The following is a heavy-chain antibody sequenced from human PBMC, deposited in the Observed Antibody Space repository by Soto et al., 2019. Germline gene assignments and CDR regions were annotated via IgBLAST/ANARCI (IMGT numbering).Heavy chain of an antibody. V-gene: IGHV4-30-4*01. J-gene: IGHJ5*02. CDR2: ISYSGST. CDR1: EDSSSSVYNY. Sequence: SETLSLTCTVSEDSSSSVYNYWSWIRQPPGEGLEWIGFISYSGSTYYNPSLKSRVTISVDTSKNQFSLKLSSVTAADTAVYYCARVVYSSSKRFLARWFDPWGQGTLVTVSS. D-gene: IGHD6-6*01. CDR3: ARVVYSSSKRFLARWFDP.